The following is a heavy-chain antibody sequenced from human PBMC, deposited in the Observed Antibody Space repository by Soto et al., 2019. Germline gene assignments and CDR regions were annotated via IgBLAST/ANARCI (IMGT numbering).Heavy chain of an antibody. CDR3: ARGGSSWSAEYYQH. V-gene: IGHV1-18*01. CDR2: ISGYNGNT. CDR1: GYIFTNYG. D-gene: IGHD6-13*01. J-gene: IGHJ1*01. Sequence: QVQLVQSGPEVKKPGASVKVSCKSSGYIFTNYGISWVRQAPGQGPEWMGWISGYNGNTKYAQKLQGRVTLTTDTSKRTAYMGLRSLRSDDTAVYYCARGGSSWSAEYYQHWGQGTLVIVSS.